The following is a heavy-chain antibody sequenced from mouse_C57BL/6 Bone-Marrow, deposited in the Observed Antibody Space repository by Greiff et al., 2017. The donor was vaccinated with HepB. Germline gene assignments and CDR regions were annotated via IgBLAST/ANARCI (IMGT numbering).Heavy chain of an antibody. CDR1: GFTFSDYY. Sequence: EVQGVESGGGLVQPGGSLKLSCAASGFTFSDYYMYWVRQTPEKRLEWVAYISNGGSSTYYPDTVKGRFTISRDNAKNTLYLQMSRLKSEDTAMYYCARQRVTTNYAMDYWGQGTSVTVSS. V-gene: IGHV5-12*01. CDR2: ISNGGSST. D-gene: IGHD2-2*01. J-gene: IGHJ4*01. CDR3: ARQRVTTNYAMDY.